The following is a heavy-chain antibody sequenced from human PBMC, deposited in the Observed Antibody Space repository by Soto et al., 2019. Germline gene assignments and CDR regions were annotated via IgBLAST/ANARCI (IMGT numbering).Heavy chain of an antibody. V-gene: IGHV4-34*01. J-gene: IGHJ5*02. D-gene: IGHD2-2*01. CDR3: ARGPRMLYCSSTSCYVRAWFDP. CDR1: GVSFSGYY. CDR2: INHSGST. Sequence: SETLSLTCAVYGVSFSGYYWSWIRQPPGKGLEWIGEINHSGSTNYNPSLKSRVTISVDTSKNQFSLKLSSVTAADTAVYYCARGPRMLYCSSTSCYVRAWFDPWGQGTLVTVSS.